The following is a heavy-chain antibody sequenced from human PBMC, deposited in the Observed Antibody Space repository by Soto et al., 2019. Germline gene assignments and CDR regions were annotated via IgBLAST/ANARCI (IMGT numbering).Heavy chain of an antibody. V-gene: IGHV3-53*04. CDR1: GFTVSSNY. CDR3: AREVVLMVYAIAYLYYYYYMDV. Sequence: GGSLRLSCAASGFTVSSNYMSWVRQAPGKGLEWVSVIYSGGSTYYADSVKGGFTISRHKSKNTLYLQMNSLRAKDTAVYYGAREVVLMVYAIAYLYYYYYMDVWGKGTTVTVSS. CDR2: IYSGGST. D-gene: IGHD2-8*01. J-gene: IGHJ6*03.